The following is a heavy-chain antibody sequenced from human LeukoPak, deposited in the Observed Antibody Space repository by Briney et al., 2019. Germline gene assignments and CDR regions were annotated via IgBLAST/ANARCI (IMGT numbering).Heavy chain of an antibody. CDR2: INWSGGST. J-gene: IGHJ4*02. V-gene: IGHV3-20*04. CDR1: GFAFDEHG. CDR3: ARAPITSPFYFDY. Sequence: GGSLRLSCTASGFAFDEHGMSWVRQVPGKGLEWVSGINWSGGSTGYADPLRGRSTISRDNAKNSLYLQMDSLRAEDTALYYCARAPITSPFYFDYWGQGTLVTVSS. D-gene: IGHD2-2*01.